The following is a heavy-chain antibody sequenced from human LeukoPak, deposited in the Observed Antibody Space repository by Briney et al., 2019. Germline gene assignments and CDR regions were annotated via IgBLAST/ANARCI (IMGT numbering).Heavy chain of an antibody. V-gene: IGHV3-48*03. D-gene: IGHD6-6*01. CDR3: ARDKASPFTYYGMDV. CDR1: RFTFSSYE. J-gene: IGHJ6*02. CDR2: ISSSGSIT. Sequence: GESLKISCAASRFTFSSYEMNWVRRAPGKGLESVAYISSSGSITYYADSVKGRFTISRDNANNSLSLLMNSLRAEDTAVYYCARDKASPFTYYGMDVWGQGTTVTVSS.